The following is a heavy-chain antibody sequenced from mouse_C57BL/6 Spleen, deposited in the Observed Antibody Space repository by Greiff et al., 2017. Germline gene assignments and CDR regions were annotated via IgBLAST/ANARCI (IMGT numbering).Heavy chain of an antibody. J-gene: IGHJ4*01. CDR2: INPNNGGT. CDR3: ARLITTRDYYAMDD. Sequence: EVQLVESGPELVKPGAPVKIPCKASGNTFTDYNMDWVKQSHGKSLEWIGDINPNNGGTIYNQKFKGKATLTVDKSSSTAYMELRSLTSEDTAVYYCARLITTRDYYAMDDWGQGTSVTVSS. CDR1: GNTFTDYN. D-gene: IGHD2-4*01. V-gene: IGHV1-18*01.